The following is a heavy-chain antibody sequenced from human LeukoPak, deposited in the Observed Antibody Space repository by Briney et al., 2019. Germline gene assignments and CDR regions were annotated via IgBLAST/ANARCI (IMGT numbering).Heavy chain of an antibody. J-gene: IGHJ4*02. CDR2: IYYSGTT. V-gene: IGHV4-39*01. CDR3: ASLAVAGLSEGY. CDR1: GGSISSDSYY. Sequence: SETLSLTCTVSGGSISSDSYYWAWIRQPPGKGLEWIASIYYSGTTYYNPSLKSRVTISVDTSRNQFSLKLSSVTAADTAVYYCASLAVAGLSEGYWGQGTLVIVSS. D-gene: IGHD6-19*01.